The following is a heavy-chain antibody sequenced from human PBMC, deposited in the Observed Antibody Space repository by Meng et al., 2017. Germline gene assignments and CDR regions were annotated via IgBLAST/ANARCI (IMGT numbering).Heavy chain of an antibody. CDR3: ARDDILTGYHQLDY. CDR2: IYYSGTT. D-gene: IGHD3-9*01. CDR1: GASISSNGCY. J-gene: IGHJ4*02. V-gene: IGHV4-39*07. Sequence: GSLRLSCTVSGASISSNGCYWGWIRQPPGKGLEWIASIYYSGTTYYNPSLKSRLTISVDTSKNQFSLKLSSVTAADTAVYYCARDDILTGYHQLDYWGQGTLVTVSS.